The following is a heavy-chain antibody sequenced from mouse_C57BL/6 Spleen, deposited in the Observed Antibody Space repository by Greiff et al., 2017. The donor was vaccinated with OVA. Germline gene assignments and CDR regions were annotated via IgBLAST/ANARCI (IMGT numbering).Heavy chain of an antibody. D-gene: IGHD2-4*01. Sequence: AQLQLSGAELVRPGASVKLFCTASGFNIKDYYMHWVEQRPEQGLEWIGRIVPVDGDTEYAPQFQGKATMTADASSNAAYLQLSSLTSEENAVYYCTTCYDYFFDHWSKGTTLTVSS. V-gene: IGHV14-1*01. J-gene: IGHJ2*01. CDR3: TTCYDYFFDH. CDR1: GFNIKDYY. CDR2: IVPVDGDT.